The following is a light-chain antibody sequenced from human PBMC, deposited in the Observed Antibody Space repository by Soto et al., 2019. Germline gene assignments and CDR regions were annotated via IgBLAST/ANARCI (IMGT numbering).Light chain of an antibody. CDR2: DVS. V-gene: IGLV2-14*01. CDR1: SSDVGGYNY. CDR3: SSYTSSSTLV. J-gene: IGLJ3*02. Sequence: QSALTQPASVSGSPGQSITISCTGTSSDVGGYNYVSWYQQHPGKAPKLMTYDVSNRPSGASNRFSGSKSGNTASLTISGLQAEDEADYYCSSYTSSSTLVFGGGTKLTVL.